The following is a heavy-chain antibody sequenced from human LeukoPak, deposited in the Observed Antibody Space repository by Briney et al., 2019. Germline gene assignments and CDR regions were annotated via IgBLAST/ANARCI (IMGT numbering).Heavy chain of an antibody. Sequence: GGSLRLSCAASGFTFSSYVMHWVRQAPGKGLEWVAVISFDGSNKYYADSVKGRFTISKDNSKNTLYLQMNSLRAEDTAVYCCAREGPTELGYCSGGSCGGLDYWGQETLVTVSS. CDR1: GFTFSSYV. V-gene: IGHV3-30*04. CDR2: ISFDGSNK. D-gene: IGHD2-15*01. CDR3: AREGPTELGYCSGGSCGGLDY. J-gene: IGHJ4*02.